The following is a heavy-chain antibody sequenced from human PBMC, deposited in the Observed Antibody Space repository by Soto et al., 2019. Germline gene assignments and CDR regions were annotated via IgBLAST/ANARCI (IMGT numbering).Heavy chain of an antibody. V-gene: IGHV5-51*01. CDR1: GYTFSTYW. CDR3: ARAREGGYGGYDAPLDY. J-gene: IGHJ4*02. D-gene: IGHD5-12*01. CDR2: IYPGDSET. Sequence: PGESLKISCKASGYTFSTYWIAWVRQMPGKGLEWMGIIYPGDSETRYNPSFQGQVTISADESVSTAYLQWTSLKASDTGIYYCARAREGGYGGYDAPLDYWGQGTPVTVSS.